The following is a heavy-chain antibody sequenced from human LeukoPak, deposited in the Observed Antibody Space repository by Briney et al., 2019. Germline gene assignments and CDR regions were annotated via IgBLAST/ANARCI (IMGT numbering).Heavy chain of an antibody. J-gene: IGHJ4*02. CDR2: ITTVNGNT. D-gene: IGHD5-24*01. V-gene: IGHV1-3*04. CDR1: GYTFSSYA. CDR3: AKVDGDNNFDY. Sequence: GASVKVSCKASGYTFSSYAIHWVRQAPGQRLEWMGWITTVNGNTKYSQTFQGRVVITRDTSASTAFMELSGLRSGDTAVYYCAKVDGDNNFDYWGQGTLVTVSS.